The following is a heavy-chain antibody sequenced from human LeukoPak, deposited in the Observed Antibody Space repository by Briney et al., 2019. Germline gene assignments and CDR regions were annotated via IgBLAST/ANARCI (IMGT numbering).Heavy chain of an antibody. J-gene: IGHJ5*02. D-gene: IGHD1-26*01. CDR1: GGSISSSSYY. CDR2: IYYSGST. V-gene: IGHV4-39*01. CDR3: ARLSYSGSYNWFDP. Sequence: SETLSLTCTVSGGSISSSSYYWGWIRQPPGKGLEWIGSIYYSGSTYYNPSLKSRVTISVDTSKNQFSLKLSSVTAADTAVYYCARLSYSGSYNWFDPWGQGTLVTVSS.